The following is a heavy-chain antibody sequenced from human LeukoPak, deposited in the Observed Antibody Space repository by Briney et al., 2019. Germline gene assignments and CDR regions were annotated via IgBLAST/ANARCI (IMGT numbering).Heavy chain of an antibody. D-gene: IGHD2-2*01. CDR2: IIPIFGTA. CDR3: ARGYCSNNICLGRPYFDY. Sequence: SVKVSCKASGYTFISYGISWVRQAPGQGLEWMGVIIPIFGTANYAQKFQGRVTITTDESTSTAYMELSSLRSEDTAVYYCARGYCSNNICLGRPYFDYWGQGTLVTVSS. CDR1: GYTFISYG. V-gene: IGHV1-69*05. J-gene: IGHJ4*02.